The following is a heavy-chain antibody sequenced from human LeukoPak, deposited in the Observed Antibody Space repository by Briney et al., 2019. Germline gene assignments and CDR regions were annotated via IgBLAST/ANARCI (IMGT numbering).Heavy chain of an antibody. V-gene: IGHV3-48*01. CDR2: INSGSTTI. CDR3: ARDSPRLSY. J-gene: IGHJ4*02. Sequence: GGSLRLSCEASGFIFSSYSMNWVRQAPGKGLEWISKINSGSTTIYYKDSVRGRFTISRDNAKNSLSLQMNNLRVDDTAVYYCARDSPRLSYWGQGTLVTVSS. CDR1: GFIFSSYS.